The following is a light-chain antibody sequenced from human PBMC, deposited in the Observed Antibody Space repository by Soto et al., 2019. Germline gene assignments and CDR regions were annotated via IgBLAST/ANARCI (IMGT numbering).Light chain of an antibody. CDR1: SSDVGTFNL. Sequence: QSALTQPASVSGSPGQSITISCTGTSSDVGTFNLVSWYQQHPGKAPKLLIFEVSNRPSGVSIRFSGSKSGNTASLTISGLQAEDEADYYCSSYSGASASDVFATGTKLTVL. CDR2: EVS. CDR3: SSYSGASASDV. V-gene: IGLV2-23*02. J-gene: IGLJ1*01.